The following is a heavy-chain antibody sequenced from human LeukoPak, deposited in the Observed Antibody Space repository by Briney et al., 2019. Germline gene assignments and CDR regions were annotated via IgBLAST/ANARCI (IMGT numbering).Heavy chain of an antibody. D-gene: IGHD3-22*01. V-gene: IGHV4-59*01. J-gene: IGHJ4*02. CDR1: GFTFDDYG. CDR3: ARDGLRYYDSSGYYFDY. Sequence: GSLRLSCAASGFTFDDYGMSWVRQAPGKGLEWIGYIYFSGSTNYNPSLKSRVTISVDTSKNQFSLKMSSVTAADTAVYYCARDGLRYYDSSGYYFDYWGQGTLVTVSS. CDR2: IYFSGST.